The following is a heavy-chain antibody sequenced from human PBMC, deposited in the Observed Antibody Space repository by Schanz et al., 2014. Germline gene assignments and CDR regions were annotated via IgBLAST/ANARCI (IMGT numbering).Heavy chain of an antibody. V-gene: IGHV3-11*04. J-gene: IGHJ4*02. D-gene: IGHD3-10*01. CDR2: ISTSSTTR. CDR3: AKDPPRGVRTPIKPTLDY. CDR1: GFTVSDNY. Sequence: HLVESGGGLIQPGGSLRLSCAASGFTVSDNYMTWVRQAPEKGLEWVSYISTSSTTRYYAASLRGRFTISRDDAKNSVYLQMNSLRDEDTAVYYCAKDPPRGVRTPIKPTLDYWGQGTRVTVS.